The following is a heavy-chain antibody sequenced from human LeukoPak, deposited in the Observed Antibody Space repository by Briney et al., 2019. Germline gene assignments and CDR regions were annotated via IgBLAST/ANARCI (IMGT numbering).Heavy chain of an antibody. D-gene: IGHD3-16*01. CDR2: LKSDGSSR. V-gene: IGHV3-74*01. Sequence: GGSLRLSCEASGFTFRSYWMHWVRQTQGRGLVWVSSLKSDGSSRTYADSVKGRFTISRDNTKNTLYLQMSSLIAADTAVYYCTRGGSYGDFWGQGTLVTVSS. CDR3: TRGGSYGDF. J-gene: IGHJ4*02. CDR1: GFTFRSYW.